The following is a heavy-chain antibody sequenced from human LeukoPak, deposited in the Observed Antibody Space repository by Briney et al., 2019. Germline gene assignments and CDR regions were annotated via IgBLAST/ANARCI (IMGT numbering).Heavy chain of an antibody. CDR3: GRQPGIAAGGNVGSFDS. J-gene: IGHJ4*02. Sequence: GGSRRLSCVASGFSFSSYWMIWVRQTPGKGLEWVANIKQEGIASYYVDSVTVRFTISRDNAMNSLYLQTNSLRVEDMAVYYLGRQPGIAAGGNVGSFDSSGQGIPVHVSS. CDR2: IKQEGIAS. V-gene: IGHV3-7*01. CDR1: GFSFSSYW. D-gene: IGHD6-13*01.